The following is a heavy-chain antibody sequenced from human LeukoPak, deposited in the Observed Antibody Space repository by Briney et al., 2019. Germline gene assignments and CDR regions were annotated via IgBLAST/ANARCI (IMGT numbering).Heavy chain of an antibody. J-gene: IGHJ4*02. V-gene: IGHV3-23*01. CDR2: IGGTGVRT. D-gene: IGHD3-16*01. CDR1: GFTFGDYA. Sequence: GGSLRLSCAVSGFTFGDYAMSWVRQAPGKGLEWVSTIGGTGVRTYYADSVKGRFTISRDNSKNTLYLQINSLRAEDTAVYFCAKDRLGGPYFFHYWGQGTLVTVSS. CDR3: AKDRLGGPYFFHY.